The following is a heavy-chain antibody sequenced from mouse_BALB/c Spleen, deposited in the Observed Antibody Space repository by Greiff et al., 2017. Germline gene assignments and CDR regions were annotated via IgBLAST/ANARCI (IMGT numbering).Heavy chain of an antibody. V-gene: IGHV5-17*02. D-gene: IGHD1-1*01. J-gene: IGHJ2*01. CDR2: ISSGSSTI. CDR1: GFTFSSFG. Sequence: EVQVVESGGGLVQPGGSRKLSCAASGFTFSSFGMHWVRQAPEKGLEWVAYISSGSSTIYYADTVKGRFTISRDNPKNTLFLQMTSLRSEDTAMYYCARSGYYGSSYCFDYWGQGTTLTVSS. CDR3: ARSGYYGSSYCFDY.